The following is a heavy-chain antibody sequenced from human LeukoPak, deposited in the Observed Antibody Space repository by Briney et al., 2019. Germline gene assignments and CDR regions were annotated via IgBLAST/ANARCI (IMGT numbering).Heavy chain of an antibody. D-gene: IGHD3-10*02. J-gene: IGHJ6*02. Sequence: GGSLRLSCEAAGFSFRDYPMGWVRRASGKRLEWVSGISAGADVIFYADPVKGRFTISRDNSKNTLYLQMNSLRAEDTAVYYCAKDLSGVLLCPGDVWGQGTTVTVSS. V-gene: IGHV3-23*01. CDR3: AKDLSGVLLCPGDV. CDR2: ISAGADVI. CDR1: GFSFRDYP.